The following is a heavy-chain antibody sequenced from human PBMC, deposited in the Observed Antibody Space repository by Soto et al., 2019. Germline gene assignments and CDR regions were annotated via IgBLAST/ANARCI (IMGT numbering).Heavy chain of an antibody. CDR3: ARGRYGDY. V-gene: IGHV1-18*01. J-gene: IGHJ4*02. D-gene: IGHD1-1*01. CDR2: ISAHNGNT. Sequence: QVHLVQSGAEVKKPGASVKVSCKASGYTFTSYGITWVRQAPGQGLEWMGWISAHNGNTDYAQKLQGRVIVTRDTSTSTAYMELRGLRSDDTAVYYCARGRYGDYWGQGALVTVCS. CDR1: GYTFTSYG.